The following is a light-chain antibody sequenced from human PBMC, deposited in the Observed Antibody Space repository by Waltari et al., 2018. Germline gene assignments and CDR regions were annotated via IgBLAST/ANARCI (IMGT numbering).Light chain of an antibody. CDR1: QSISTNY. CDR3: QHYGTSPLT. J-gene: IGKJ4*01. Sequence: EIVLTQSPGTLSLSPGERVTLSCRASQSISTNYLAWYQQRPGQAPSLLIYGASTSATGIPDRFSGSGSATDLTLTISRLEPEDFAVYYCQHYGTSPLTFGGGTKVEIK. CDR2: GAS. V-gene: IGKV3-20*01.